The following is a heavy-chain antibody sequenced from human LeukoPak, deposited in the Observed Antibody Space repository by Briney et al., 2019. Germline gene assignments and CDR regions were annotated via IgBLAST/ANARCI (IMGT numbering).Heavy chain of an antibody. J-gene: IGHJ4*02. CDR3: AREKSSRGIDY. CDR1: GGSISSSSYY. Sequence: SETLSLTCTVSGGSISSSSYYWGWIRQPPGKGLEWIGSIYYSGSTYYNPSLKSRVTISVDTSKNQFSLKLSSVTAADTAVYYCAREKSSRGIDYWGQGTLVTVSS. CDR2: IYYSGST. V-gene: IGHV4-39*07. D-gene: IGHD3-10*01.